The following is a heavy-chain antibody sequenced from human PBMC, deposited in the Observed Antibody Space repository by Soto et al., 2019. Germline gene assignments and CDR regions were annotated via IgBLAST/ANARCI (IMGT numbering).Heavy chain of an antibody. CDR3: ARARGGYCSGGSCYTDYWYFDL. CDR1: GGSISSGGYY. V-gene: IGHV4-31*03. D-gene: IGHD2-15*01. J-gene: IGHJ2*01. Sequence: QVQLQESGPGLVKPSQTLSLTCTVSGGSISSGGYYWSWIRQHPGKGLEWIGYIYYSGSTYYNPSPMSRVTIAVDTSKSRFSLKLSSVTAADTAVYYCARARGGYCSGGSCYTDYWYFDLWGRGTLGTVSS. CDR2: IYYSGST.